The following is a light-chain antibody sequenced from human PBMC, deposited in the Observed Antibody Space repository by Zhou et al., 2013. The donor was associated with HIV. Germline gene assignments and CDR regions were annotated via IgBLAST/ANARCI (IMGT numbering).Light chain of an antibody. CDR2: GAS. J-gene: IGKJ1*01. V-gene: IGKV3-15*01. CDR1: QSVSSN. Sequence: EIVLTQSPGTLSLSPGERATLSCRASQSVSSNNLAWYQQKPGQAPRLLIYGASTRATGIPARFSGSGSGTEFTLTISSLQSEDFAVYYCQHSKTFGQGTKVEIK. CDR3: QHSKT.